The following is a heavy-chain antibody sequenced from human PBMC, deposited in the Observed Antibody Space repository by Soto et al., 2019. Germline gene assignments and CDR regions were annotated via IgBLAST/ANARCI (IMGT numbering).Heavy chain of an antibody. D-gene: IGHD5-12*01. CDR2: TYYRSKWYT. CDR3: AKGDNLGPKTGYAFDP. J-gene: IGHJ5*02. V-gene: IGHV6-1*01. Sequence: SQTLSLTCAISGDSVASNSAAWNWIRQSPSRGLEWLGRTYYRSKWYTDYAESVKSRITINPDTSNNQFSLQLNSVTPEDTAVYFCAKGDNLGPKTGYAFDPWGQGIMVTVSS. CDR1: GDSVASNSAA.